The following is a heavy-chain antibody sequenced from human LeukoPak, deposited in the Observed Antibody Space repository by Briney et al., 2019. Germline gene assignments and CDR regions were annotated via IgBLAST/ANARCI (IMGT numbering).Heavy chain of an antibody. D-gene: IGHD3-22*01. CDR1: GGSFSGYY. CDR3: ARSGYYYDSSGNSH. V-gene: IGHV4-34*01. CDR2: INHSGST. Sequence: PSETLSLTCAVYGGSFSGYYWSWIRQPPGKGLEWIGEINHSGSTNYNPSLKSRVTISVDTSKNQFSLKLSSVTAADTAVYYCARSGYYYDSSGNSHWGQGTMVTVSS. J-gene: IGHJ4*02.